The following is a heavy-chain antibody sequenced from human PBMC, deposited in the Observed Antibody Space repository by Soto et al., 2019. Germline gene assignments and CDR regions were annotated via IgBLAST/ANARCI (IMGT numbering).Heavy chain of an antibody. CDR2: ISYDGSNK. CDR1: GFTFSSYA. J-gene: IGHJ4*02. V-gene: IGHV3-30-3*01. CDR3: ARDRIAGDYAMYYFDY. Sequence: QVQLVESGGGVVQPGRSLRLSCAASGFTFSSYAMHWVRQAPGKGLEWVAVISYDGSNKYYADSVKGRFTISRDNSKNTLYLQMNSLRAEDTAVYYCARDRIAGDYAMYYFDYWGPGTLVTVSS. D-gene: IGHD4-17*01.